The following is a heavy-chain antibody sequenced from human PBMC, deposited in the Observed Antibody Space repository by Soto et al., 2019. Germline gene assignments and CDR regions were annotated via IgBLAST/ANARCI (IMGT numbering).Heavy chain of an antibody. CDR3: ASLGQTGNPYYYYYGMDV. V-gene: IGHV4-59*01. CDR2: IYYSGST. CDR1: GGSISSYY. Sequence: QVQLQESGPGLVKPSETLSLTCTVSGGSISSYYWSWIRQPPGKGLEWIEDIYYSGSTNYNPSLRRRVTISVDTSKTQFSLKLSSVTAADTAVYYCASLGQTGNPYYYYYGMDVWGQGTTVTVSS. D-gene: IGHD4-4*01. J-gene: IGHJ6*02.